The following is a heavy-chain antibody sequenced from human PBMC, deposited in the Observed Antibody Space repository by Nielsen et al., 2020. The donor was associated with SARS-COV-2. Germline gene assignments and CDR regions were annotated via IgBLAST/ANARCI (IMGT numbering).Heavy chain of an antibody. Sequence: GVLKISCAASGFTFSSYAMSWVRQAPGKGLEWVSAISGSGGSTYYADSVKGRFTISRDNSKNTLYLQMNSLRAEDTAVYYCAKVSSSIAARRPVDYWGQGTLVTVSS. CDR1: GFTFSSYA. J-gene: IGHJ4*02. D-gene: IGHD6-6*01. CDR3: AKVSSSIAARRPVDY. V-gene: IGHV3-23*01. CDR2: ISGSGGST.